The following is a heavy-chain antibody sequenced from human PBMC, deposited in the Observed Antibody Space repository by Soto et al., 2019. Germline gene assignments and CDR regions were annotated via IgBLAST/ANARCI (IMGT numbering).Heavy chain of an antibody. CDR2: ISSNGKNT. D-gene: IGHD1-26*01. Sequence: PGGSLRLSCSASGFTFSSYAMHWIRQAPGKGLEYVSAISSNGKNTYYADSVKGRFIISRDNSKNTLYLQMSSLRTEDTAVYYCVTIGTTNRNFFDYWGQGTLVTVSS. CDR3: VTIGTTNRNFFDY. J-gene: IGHJ4*02. CDR1: GFTFSSYA. V-gene: IGHV3-64D*06.